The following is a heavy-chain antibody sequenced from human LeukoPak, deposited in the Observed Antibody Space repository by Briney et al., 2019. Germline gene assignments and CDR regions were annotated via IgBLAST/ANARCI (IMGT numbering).Heavy chain of an antibody. D-gene: IGHD2-2*01. CDR1: GYTFTSYD. CDR3: ARGLCTSCPGNWFDP. CDR2: MNPNSGNT. Sequence: ASVKVSCKASGYTFTSYDINWVRQATGQGLEWMGWMNPNSGNTGYAQKFQGRVTMTRNTSISTAYMELSSLRSEDTAVYYCARGLCTSCPGNWFDPWGQGTLVTVSS. J-gene: IGHJ5*02. V-gene: IGHV1-8*01.